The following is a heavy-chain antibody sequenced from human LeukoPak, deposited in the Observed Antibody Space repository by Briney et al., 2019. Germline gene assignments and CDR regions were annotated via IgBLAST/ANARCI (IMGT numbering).Heavy chain of an antibody. CDR2: IIPIFGTA. CDR3: ARDHVDYYDSSGPHAFDI. D-gene: IGHD3-22*01. J-gene: IGHJ3*02. Sequence: SVKVSCKASGGTFSSYAISWVRQAPGQGLEWMGGIIPIFGTANYAQKFQGRVTITADESTSTAYMELGSLRSEDTAVYYCARDHVDYYDSSGPHAFDIWGQGTMVTVSS. CDR1: GGTFSSYA. V-gene: IGHV1-69*13.